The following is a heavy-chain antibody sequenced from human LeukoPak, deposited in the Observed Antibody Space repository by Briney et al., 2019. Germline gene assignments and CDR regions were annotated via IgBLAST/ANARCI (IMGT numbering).Heavy chain of an antibody. CDR3: TKSDGYGLIRI. J-gene: IGHJ3*02. CDR2: INHSGST. D-gene: IGHD3-10*01. Sequence: PGGSLRLSCAASGFSISWYWMSWVRQPPGKGLEWIGEINHSGSTNYNPSLKSRVTISVDTSKNQFSLKLSSVTAADTAAYYCTKSDGYGLIRICGRGTMVTVSS. CDR1: GFSISWYW. V-gene: IGHV4-4*02.